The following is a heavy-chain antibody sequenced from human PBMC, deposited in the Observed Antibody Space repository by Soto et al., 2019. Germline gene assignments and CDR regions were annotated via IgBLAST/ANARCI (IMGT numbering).Heavy chain of an antibody. CDR2: ITSSGGGT. Sequence: GGSLRLSCASSVFTFSAYVMSCVRQAPGKGLEWVSSITSSGGGTYYADSVKGRFTASRDNSKNTVYLQMNSLRDEDTAVYYCAKLTAAWGPGTLVTGSS. V-gene: IGHV3-23*01. CDR3: AKLTAA. J-gene: IGHJ4*02. D-gene: IGHD6-13*01. CDR1: VFTFSAYV.